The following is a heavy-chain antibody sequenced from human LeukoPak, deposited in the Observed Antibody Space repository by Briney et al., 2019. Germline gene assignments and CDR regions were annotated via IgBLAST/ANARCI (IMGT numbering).Heavy chain of an antibody. J-gene: IGHJ4*02. CDR2: ISWNSGSI. Sequence: GRSLRLSCAASGFTFDDYAMHSVRQAPGKGLEWVSGISWNSGSIGYADSVKGRFTISRDNAKNSLYLQMNSLRAEDTALYYCAKDIRRYSGSYFDYWGQGTLVTVSS. V-gene: IGHV3-9*01. D-gene: IGHD1-26*01. CDR1: GFTFDDYA. CDR3: AKDIRRYSGSYFDY.